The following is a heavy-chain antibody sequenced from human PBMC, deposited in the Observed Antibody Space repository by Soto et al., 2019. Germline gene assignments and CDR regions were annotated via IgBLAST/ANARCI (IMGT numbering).Heavy chain of an antibody. D-gene: IGHD3-22*01. J-gene: IGHJ3*02. Sequence: SETLSLTCAVSGDSISSYYWSWIRQPPGKGLEWIGYIYYSGSTNYNPSLKSRVTISVDTSKNQFSLKLSSVTAADTAVYYCARGDDSSGYYPYDAFDIWGQGTMVTVSS. CDR1: GDSISSYY. V-gene: IGHV4-59*01. CDR2: IYYSGST. CDR3: ARGDDSSGYYPYDAFDI.